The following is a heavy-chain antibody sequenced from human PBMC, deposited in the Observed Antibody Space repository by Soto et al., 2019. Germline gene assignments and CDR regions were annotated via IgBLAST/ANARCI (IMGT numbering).Heavy chain of an antibody. J-gene: IGHJ4*02. CDR1: GFTFSSYA. CDR2: ISYDGSNK. Sequence: GGSLRLSCAASGFTFSSYAMHWVRQAPGKGLEWVAVISYDGSNKYYADSGKGRFTISRDNSKNTLYLQMNSLRAEDTAVYYCARDGPYNWNYEGYFDYWGQGTLVTVSS. D-gene: IGHD1-7*01. CDR3: ARDGPYNWNYEGYFDY. V-gene: IGHV3-30-3*01.